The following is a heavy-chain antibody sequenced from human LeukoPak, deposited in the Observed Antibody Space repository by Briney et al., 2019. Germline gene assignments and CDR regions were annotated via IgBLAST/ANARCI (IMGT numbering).Heavy chain of an antibody. J-gene: IGHJ4*02. CDR3: ARMSDILTGYYSHFDY. CDR1: GYTFTSYG. Sequence: GASVKVSCKASGYTFTSYGISWVRQAPGQGLEWMEWISAYNGNTNYAQKLQGRVTMTTDTSTSTAYMELRSLRSDDTAVYYCARMSDILTGYYSHFDYWGQGTLVTVSS. D-gene: IGHD3-9*01. V-gene: IGHV1-18*01. CDR2: ISAYNGNT.